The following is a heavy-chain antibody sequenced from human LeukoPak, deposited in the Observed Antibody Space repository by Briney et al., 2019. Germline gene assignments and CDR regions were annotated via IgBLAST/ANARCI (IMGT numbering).Heavy chain of an antibody. CDR1: GFTFSSYS. V-gene: IGHV3-21*01. D-gene: IGHD2-15*01. Sequence: GGSLRLSCAASGFTFSSYSMNWVRQAPGKGLEWVSSISSSSSYIYYADSVKGRFTISRDNAKNSLYLQMNSLRAEDTAVYYCAKDGCSGGSCYYFDYWGQGTLATVSS. CDR2: ISSSSSYI. CDR3: AKDGCSGGSCYYFDY. J-gene: IGHJ4*02.